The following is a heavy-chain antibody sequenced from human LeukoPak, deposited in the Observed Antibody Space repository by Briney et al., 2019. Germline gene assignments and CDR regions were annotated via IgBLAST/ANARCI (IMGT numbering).Heavy chain of an antibody. D-gene: IGHD6-19*01. J-gene: IGHJ6*03. V-gene: IGHV4-59*08. CDR2: IYHNGNT. Sequence: SETLSLTCSVSGGSMTNYFWSWIRQPPGKGLEWIGYIYHNGNTDYNPSLKSRVSISVGTSKNQFSLKLSSVTAADTAMYYCVRHISALSAHYYYMDVWGNGTTVTVSS. CDR1: GGSMTNYF. CDR3: VRHISALSAHYYYMDV.